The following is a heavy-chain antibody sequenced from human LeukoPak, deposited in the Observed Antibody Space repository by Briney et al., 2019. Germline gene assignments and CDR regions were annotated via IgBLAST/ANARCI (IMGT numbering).Heavy chain of an antibody. CDR2: IYYSGST. Sequence: SETLSLTCSVSGDSITGYYWGWIRQPPGKGLEWIGCIYYSGSTNYNPSLKSRVTISVDTSKNQFSLKLSSVTAADTAVYYCARQHYYDSSGPRYWFDPWGQGTLVTVSS. D-gene: IGHD3-22*01. V-gene: IGHV4-59*01. CDR1: GDSITGYY. CDR3: ARQHYYDSSGPRYWFDP. J-gene: IGHJ5*02.